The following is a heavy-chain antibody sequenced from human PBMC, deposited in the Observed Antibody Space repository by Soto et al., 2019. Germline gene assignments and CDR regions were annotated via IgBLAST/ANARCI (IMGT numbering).Heavy chain of an antibody. CDR3: ASVHQLVPCYYSYGMDV. J-gene: IGHJ6*02. V-gene: IGHV4-34*01. D-gene: IGHD6-13*01. CDR1: GSSLSGIE. Sequence: PSETLSFTWDVQGSSLSGIEWTWSRKLPGKVLEWIGEINHSGSTNYNPSLKSRVTISVDTSKNQFSLKLSSVTAADMAVYYCASVHQLVPCYYSYGMDVWGQGTTVTVSS. CDR2: INHSGST.